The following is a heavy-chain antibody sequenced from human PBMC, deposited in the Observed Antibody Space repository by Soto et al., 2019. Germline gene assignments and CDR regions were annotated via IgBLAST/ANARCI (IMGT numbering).Heavy chain of an antibody. Sequence: ASVKVSCKASGYTFTTYYMHWVRQAPGQGLEWMGIINPSAGGTSYAQKFQGRVTMTRDTSTSTVYMELSSLRSEDTAIYYCARENAGRAFDIWGQGTMVTVSS. CDR1: GYTFTTYY. CDR2: INPSAGGT. CDR3: ARENAGRAFDI. V-gene: IGHV1-46*01. J-gene: IGHJ3*02.